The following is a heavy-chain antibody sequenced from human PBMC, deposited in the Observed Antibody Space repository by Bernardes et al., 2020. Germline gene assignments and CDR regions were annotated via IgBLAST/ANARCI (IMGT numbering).Heavy chain of an antibody. CDR3: ARPRIGWFRDLMDY. Sequence: GGSLRLSCAASGFTFSSYAMHWVRQAPGKGLEWVAVISYDGSNKYYADSVKGRFTISRDNSKNTLYLQMNSLRAEDTAVYYCARPRIGWFRDLMDYWGQGTLVTVSS. CDR1: GFTFSSYA. J-gene: IGHJ4*02. D-gene: IGHD3-10*01. CDR2: ISYDGSNK. V-gene: IGHV3-30-3*01.